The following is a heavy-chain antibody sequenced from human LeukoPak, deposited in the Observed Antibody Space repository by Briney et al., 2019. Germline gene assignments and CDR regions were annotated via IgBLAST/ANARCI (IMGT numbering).Heavy chain of an antibody. J-gene: IGHJ3*02. CDR1: GFTFSSYS. V-gene: IGHV3-21*01. Sequence: PGGSLRLSCAASGFTFSSYSMNWVRQAPGKGLEWVSSISSSSSYIYYADSVKGRFTISRDNSKNTLYLQMNSLRAEDTAVYYCAKDKDGGRDGYPDAFDIWGQGTMVTVSS. CDR2: ISSSSSYI. CDR3: AKDKDGGRDGYPDAFDI. D-gene: IGHD5-24*01.